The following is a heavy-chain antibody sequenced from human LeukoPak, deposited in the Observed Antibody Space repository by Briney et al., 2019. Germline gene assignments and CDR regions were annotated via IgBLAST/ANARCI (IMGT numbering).Heavy chain of an antibody. Sequence: SETLSLTCAVYGGSFSGYYWSWIRQPPGKGLEWIGEINHSGSTNYNPSLRSRVTISVDTSKNQFFLKLSSVTAADTAVYYCARMSAAVDYWGQGTLVTVSS. CDR1: GGSFSGYY. V-gene: IGHV4-34*01. CDR3: ARMSAAVDY. J-gene: IGHJ4*02. CDR2: INHSGST. D-gene: IGHD6-13*01.